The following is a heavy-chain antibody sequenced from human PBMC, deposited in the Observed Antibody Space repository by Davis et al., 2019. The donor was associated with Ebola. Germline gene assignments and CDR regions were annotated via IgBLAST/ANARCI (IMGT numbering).Heavy chain of an antibody. V-gene: IGHV3-74*01. Sequence: HTGGSLRLSCAASGFSFSSYWMHWVRQVPGKGLVWVSRIKSDGTRISYADSVKGRFTVSRDNVKNTLYLQMNSLRAEDTAVYFCARVWISPTSQYYYYGMDVWGQGTTVTVSS. D-gene: IGHD2-2*03. CDR3: ARVWISPTSQYYYYGMDV. CDR1: GFSFSSYW. CDR2: IKSDGTRI. J-gene: IGHJ6*02.